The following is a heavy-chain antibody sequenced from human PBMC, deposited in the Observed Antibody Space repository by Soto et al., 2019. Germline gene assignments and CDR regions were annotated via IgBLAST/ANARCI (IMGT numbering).Heavy chain of an antibody. Sequence: QVQLVQSGAEVKKPGASVKVSCKASGDTFTDYYIHWVRQAPGQGLEWMGTVNPSGGHTTYAQHFLGRITXPXXXSXXPLYMELTILTSGDTAVYYCARGGHVVVVTAALDYWGQGTLVTVSS. V-gene: IGHV1-46*01. CDR2: VNPSGGHT. J-gene: IGHJ4*02. D-gene: IGHD2-21*02. CDR1: GDTFTDYY. CDR3: ARGGHVVVVTAALDY.